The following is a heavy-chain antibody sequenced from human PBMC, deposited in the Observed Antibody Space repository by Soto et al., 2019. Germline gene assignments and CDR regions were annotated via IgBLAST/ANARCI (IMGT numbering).Heavy chain of an antibody. CDR1: GFIVSSNY. CDR2: ISNNGNT. Sequence: HPGGSLRLSCAASGFIVSSNYMSWVRQAPGKGLEWVSVISNNGNTYYSDSVKGRFTISRDNSMNTLYLQMNGLRVEDTALYYCASGYCSSTSCYGYYYMDVWGKGTTVTVSS. J-gene: IGHJ6*03. V-gene: IGHV3-66*01. CDR3: ASGYCSSTSCYGYYYMDV. D-gene: IGHD2-2*03.